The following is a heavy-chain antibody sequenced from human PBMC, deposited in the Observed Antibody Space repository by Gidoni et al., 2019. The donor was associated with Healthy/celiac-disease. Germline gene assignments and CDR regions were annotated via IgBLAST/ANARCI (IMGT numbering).Heavy chain of an antibody. CDR1: GFPFSDYY. V-gene: IGHV3-11*06. CDR3: AREIRGSGSYGLDY. J-gene: IGHJ4*02. D-gene: IGHD1-26*01. CDR2: ISSSSSYT. Sequence: QVQLVESGGGLVKPGGSLRPSCAASGFPFSDYYMSWIRQAPGKGLEWVSYISSSSSYTNYADSVKGRFTISRDNAKNSLYLQMNSLRAEDTAVYYCAREIRGSGSYGLDYWGQGTLVTVSS.